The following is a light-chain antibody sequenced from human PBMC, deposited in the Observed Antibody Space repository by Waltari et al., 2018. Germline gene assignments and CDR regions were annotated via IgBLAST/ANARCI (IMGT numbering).Light chain of an antibody. CDR1: SSDVGLYNY. V-gene: IGLV2-14*01. J-gene: IGLJ3*02. CDR3: SSYAGSSSWV. Sequence: QPALPQPASVSGPPGQSLTLSCTGTSSDVGLYNYVSWYQQHPGKAPKLIIYAVTERPSGVSSRVCGCTSVDKASRTIAWLQADDEGEYYWSSYAGSSSWVFGGGTKLTGL. CDR2: AVT.